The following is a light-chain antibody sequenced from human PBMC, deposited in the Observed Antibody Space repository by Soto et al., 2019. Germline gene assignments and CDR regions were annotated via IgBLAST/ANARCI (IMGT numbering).Light chain of an antibody. V-gene: IGKV3-20*01. CDR2: GAS. CDR3: QQYAGSPIT. J-gene: IGKJ5*01. Sequence: EIVMTQSPVTLSVSPGERATLSCRASQSVSTNLAWYQQKPGQAPRLLIHGASSRATGIPDRFSGSGSGTDFTLTISRLEPEDFALYYCQQYAGSPITFGQGTRLEIK. CDR1: QSVSTN.